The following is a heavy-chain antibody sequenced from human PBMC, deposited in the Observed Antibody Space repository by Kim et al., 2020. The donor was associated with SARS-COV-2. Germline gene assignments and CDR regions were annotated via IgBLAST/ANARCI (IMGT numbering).Heavy chain of an antibody. J-gene: IGHJ6*02. Sequence: RVTISVDTSKNQFSLKLSSVTAADTAVYYCARDYYYDSSGYYYYYGMDVWGQGTTVTVSS. V-gene: IGHV4-30-2*04. CDR3: ARDYYYDSSGYYYYYGMDV. D-gene: IGHD3-22*01.